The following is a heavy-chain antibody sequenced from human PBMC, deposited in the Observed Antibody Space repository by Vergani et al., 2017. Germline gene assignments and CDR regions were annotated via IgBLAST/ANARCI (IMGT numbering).Heavy chain of an antibody. J-gene: IGHJ4*02. V-gene: IGHV3-53*01. Sequence: EVQLVESGGGLIQPGGSLRLSCAASGFTVSSNYMSWVRQAPGKGLEWVSVIYSGGSTYYADSVKGRFTISRDNSKNTLYLQMNSLRDEDTAVYYCAKDVIDYDSSGFYFDYWGQGTLVTVSS. D-gene: IGHD3-22*01. CDR1: GFTVSSNY. CDR2: IYSGGST. CDR3: AKDVIDYDSSGFYFDY.